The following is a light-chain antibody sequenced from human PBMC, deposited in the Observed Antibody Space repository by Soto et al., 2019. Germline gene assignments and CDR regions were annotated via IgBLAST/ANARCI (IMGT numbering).Light chain of an antibody. CDR2: GAS. Sequence: DIQMTQSPSSLSASVGDRVTITCRASQSISSYLNWYQQKPGKAPKLLIYGASSLHSGVPPGFSGSGSGTDFSLTISSLQPEDFATYYCQQSYSTPHTFGQGTKLEI. J-gene: IGKJ2*01. CDR3: QQSYSTPHT. CDR1: QSISSY. V-gene: IGKV1-39*01.